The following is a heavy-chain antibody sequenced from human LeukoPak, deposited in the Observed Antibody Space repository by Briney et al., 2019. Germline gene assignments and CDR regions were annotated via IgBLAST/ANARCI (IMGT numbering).Heavy chain of an antibody. CDR2: INPNSGGT. CDR1: IYTFTGYY. Sequence: ASVKVSCKASIYTFTGYYMHWVRQAPGQGLEWMGWINPNSGGTNYAQKFQGRVTMTRDTSISTAYMELSRLRSDDTAVYYCAREEGYCSSTTCSAPFDYWGQGTLVTVSS. V-gene: IGHV1-2*02. CDR3: AREEGYCSSTTCSAPFDY. J-gene: IGHJ4*02. D-gene: IGHD2-2*01.